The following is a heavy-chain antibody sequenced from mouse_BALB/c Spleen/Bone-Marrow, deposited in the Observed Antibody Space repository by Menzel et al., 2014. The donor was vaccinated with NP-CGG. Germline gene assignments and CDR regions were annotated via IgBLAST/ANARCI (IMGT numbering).Heavy chain of an antibody. CDR3: ARDENVGIYWYFDV. J-gene: IGHJ1*01. CDR1: GFTFTDYY. V-gene: IGHV7-3*02. CDR2: IRNKVKGYTT. Sequence: EVQVVESGGGLVQPGGSLRLSCAASGFTFTDYYISWVRQPPGKALEWLGFIRNKVKGYTTDYSASVKGRFTIPRDNSQSISYLQMNTLRAEDSATYYCARDENVGIYWYFDVWGAGTTVTVSS.